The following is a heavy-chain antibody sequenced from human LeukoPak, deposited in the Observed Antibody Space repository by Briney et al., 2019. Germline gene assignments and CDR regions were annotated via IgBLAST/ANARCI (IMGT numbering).Heavy chain of an antibody. Sequence: RGSLRLSCAASGLTVISYAFSWVRPAAGEGLEWVLGISAGGARTFYADSVKGRFTISRDNSKYTLYLQMSSLRAEDTAIYYCAKILNQSDIVGTGFDSWGPGTMVTVSS. CDR1: GLTVISYA. V-gene: IGHV3-23*01. J-gene: IGHJ5*01. D-gene: IGHD5-12*01. CDR2: ISAGGART. CDR3: AKILNQSDIVGTGFDS.